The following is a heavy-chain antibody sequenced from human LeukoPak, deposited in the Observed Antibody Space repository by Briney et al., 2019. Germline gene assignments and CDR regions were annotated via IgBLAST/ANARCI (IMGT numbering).Heavy chain of an antibody. D-gene: IGHD2-2*01. CDR3: VREVAGNDTSWLHAFDI. Sequence: PGGSLRLSCAASGFTCSSYAMNWVRQVPGKGLEWVSYISSVRNNVEYYSDSVRGRFTISRDDAKDSLYLQMHNLRVEDTAVYYCVREVAGNDTSWLHAFDIWGQGAMVTVSS. CDR2: ISSVRNNVE. V-gene: IGHV3-48*04. CDR1: GFTCSSYA. J-gene: IGHJ3*02.